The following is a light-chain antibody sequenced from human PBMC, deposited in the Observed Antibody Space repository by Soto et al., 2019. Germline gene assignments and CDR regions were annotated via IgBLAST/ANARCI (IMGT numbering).Light chain of an antibody. Sequence: DIQLTQSPSFLSASVGDRVTITCQASQGISSYLAWYQQRPGKAPKLLIYGASTLQSGVPSRFSGSGSGTEFTLTISSLQPEDFTTYYCQQFNSYPLTFGGGTKVEIK. J-gene: IGKJ4*01. V-gene: IGKV1-9*01. CDR2: GAS. CDR3: QQFNSYPLT. CDR1: QGISSY.